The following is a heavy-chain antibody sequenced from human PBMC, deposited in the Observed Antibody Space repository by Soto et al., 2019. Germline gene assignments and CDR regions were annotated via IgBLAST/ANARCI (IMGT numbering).Heavy chain of an antibody. J-gene: IGHJ6*03. Sequence: QVQLVQSGAEVKKPGASVKVSCKASGYTFTSYGISWVRQAPGQGLEWMGWISAYNGNTNYAQKLQGRVTMTPDTSTSTAYKELRSLRSDDTAVYYCATAPPTTLRHYYYMDVWGKGTTGTVSS. V-gene: IGHV1-18*01. D-gene: IGHD4-17*01. CDR1: GYTFTSYG. CDR3: ATAPPTTLRHYYYMDV. CDR2: ISAYNGNT.